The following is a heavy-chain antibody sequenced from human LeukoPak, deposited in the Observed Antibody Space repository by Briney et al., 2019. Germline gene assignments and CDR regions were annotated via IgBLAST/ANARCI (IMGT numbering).Heavy chain of an antibody. J-gene: IGHJ3*02. V-gene: IGHV4-59*08. D-gene: IGHD3-10*01. Sequence: SETLSLTCTVSGGSINYYYWSWIRQPPGKGLEWIAYIYYSGSTNYNPSLKSRVTISEDTSKNQFSLKLRSVTAADTAIYYCARHYILGAFDIWGQGTMVSVSS. CDR2: IYYSGST. CDR3: ARHYILGAFDI. CDR1: GGSINYYY.